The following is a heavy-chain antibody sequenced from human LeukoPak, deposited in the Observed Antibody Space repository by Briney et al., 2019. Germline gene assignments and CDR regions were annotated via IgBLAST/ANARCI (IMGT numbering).Heavy chain of an antibody. CDR2: IYYSGST. Sequence: PSETLSLTCTVSGGSISSYYWSWIRQPPGKGLEWIGDIYYSGSTNYNPSLKSRVTISVDTSKNQFSLKLSSVPAADTAVYYCARWQMGLDYWGQGTLVTVSS. D-gene: IGHD5-24*01. V-gene: IGHV4-59*12. CDR3: ARWQMGLDY. J-gene: IGHJ4*02. CDR1: GGSISSYY.